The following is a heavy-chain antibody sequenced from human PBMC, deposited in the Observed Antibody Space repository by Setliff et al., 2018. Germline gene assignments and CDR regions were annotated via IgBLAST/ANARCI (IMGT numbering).Heavy chain of an antibody. CDR1: GYTFTGSY. D-gene: IGHD1-7*01. CDR3: ARDPTGTSFYHHDSYMDV. J-gene: IGHJ4*02. CDR2: INPNTGGT. Sequence: GASVKVSCKASGYTFTGSYIHWVRQAPGQGLEWMGWINPNTGGTNYAQKFQDRVTMTRDTSISTAYMQLSGLSFDDTAVYHCARDPTGTSFYHHDSYMDVWGLGTLVTVSS. V-gene: IGHV1-2*02.